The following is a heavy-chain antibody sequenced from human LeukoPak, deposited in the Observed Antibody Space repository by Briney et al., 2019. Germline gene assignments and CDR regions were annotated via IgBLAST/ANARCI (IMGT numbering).Heavy chain of an antibody. J-gene: IGHJ3*02. D-gene: IGHD3-10*01. V-gene: IGHV1-18*01. CDR1: GYTLTELS. CDR3: ARDGVPDAFDI. Sequence: ASVKVSCKVSGYTLTELSMHWVRQAPGQGLEWMGWISAYNGNTNYAQKLQGRVTMTTDTSTSTAYMELRSLRSDDTAVYYCARDGVPDAFDIWGQGTMVTVSS. CDR2: ISAYNGNT.